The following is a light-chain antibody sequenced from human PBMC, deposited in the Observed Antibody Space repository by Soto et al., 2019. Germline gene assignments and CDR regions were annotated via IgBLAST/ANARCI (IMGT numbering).Light chain of an antibody. CDR2: GAS. CDR1: QSVTTSY. V-gene: IGKV3-20*01. CDR3: EQYGSSRGT. J-gene: IGKJ2*01. Sequence: EIVLTQSPGTLSLSPGERATLSCRASQSVTTSYLAWYQQKPGQAPRLLIYGASSRASGISDKFSGSGSGTAFTLTIGRLEPEDSALYYCEQYGSSRGTFGQGTKREIK.